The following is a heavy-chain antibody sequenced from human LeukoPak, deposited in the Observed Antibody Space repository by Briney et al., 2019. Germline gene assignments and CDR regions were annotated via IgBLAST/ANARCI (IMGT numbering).Heavy chain of an antibody. D-gene: IGHD3-10*01. CDR1: GFPFSSYG. Sequence: PGGSLRLSCAASGFPFSSYGMHWVRQAPGKGLEWVAFIRYDGSNKYYADSVNGRLTISRDNSKNTLYLQMNILRAEDTAVYYCAKDPSGFNFDYWGQGTLVTVSS. CDR2: IRYDGSNK. V-gene: IGHV3-30*02. J-gene: IGHJ4*02. CDR3: AKDPSGFNFDY.